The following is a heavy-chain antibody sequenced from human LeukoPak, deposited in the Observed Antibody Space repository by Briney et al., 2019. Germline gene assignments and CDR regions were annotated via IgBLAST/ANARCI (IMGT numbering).Heavy chain of an antibody. V-gene: IGHV3-9*01. D-gene: IGHD6-19*01. J-gene: IGHJ4*02. Sequence: GRSLRLSCAASGFTFDDYAMHWVRQAPGKGLEWVSGISWNSGSIGYADSVKGRFTISRDNAKNSLYLQMNSLRAEDTALYYCAKGLVYSSGWYYFDCWGQGTLVTVSS. CDR2: ISWNSGSI. CDR1: GFTFDDYA. CDR3: AKGLVYSSGWYYFDC.